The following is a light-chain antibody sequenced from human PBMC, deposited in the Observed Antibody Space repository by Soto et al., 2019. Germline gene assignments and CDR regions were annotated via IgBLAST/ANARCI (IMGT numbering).Light chain of an antibody. CDR2: EVT. V-gene: IGLV2-8*01. Sequence: QSALTQPPSASGSPGQSVTISCTGTSSDVGGYNYVSWHQHHPGKAPKLMIYEVTKRPSGVPDRFSASKSGNTASLTVSGLQAEDEADYYCSSFAGSNILFGGGTKLTVL. CDR3: SSFAGSNIL. J-gene: IGLJ2*01. CDR1: SSDVGGYNY.